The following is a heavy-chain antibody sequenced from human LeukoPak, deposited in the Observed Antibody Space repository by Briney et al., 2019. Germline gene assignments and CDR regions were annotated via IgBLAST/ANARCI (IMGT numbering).Heavy chain of an antibody. J-gene: IGHJ2*01. CDR1: GFSVSLNY. CDR3: ARVGDHFHWYLDL. CDR2: LYSGSDT. V-gene: IGHV3-53*01. D-gene: IGHD3-3*02. Sequence: GGSLRLSCAASGFSVSLNYMNWVRQAPGRGLEWVSILYSGSDTYYADSVKGRFTISRDSSKNMLFLRMNSLRVEDTAVYYCARVGDHFHWYLDLWGRGTLVTVSS.